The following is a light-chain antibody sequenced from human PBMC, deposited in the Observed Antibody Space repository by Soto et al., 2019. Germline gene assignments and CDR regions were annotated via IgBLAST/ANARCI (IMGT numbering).Light chain of an antibody. V-gene: IGKV3-11*01. CDR3: QQRSRT. CDR2: DAS. Sequence: EIVLTQSPATLSLSPGERATLSCRASQSVSSYLAWYQQKPGQAPRLLIYDASNRATGIPARFSGSGSGTDFTITISSLEPEDFAVYYCQQRSRTFGGGTKVEI. CDR1: QSVSSY. J-gene: IGKJ4*01.